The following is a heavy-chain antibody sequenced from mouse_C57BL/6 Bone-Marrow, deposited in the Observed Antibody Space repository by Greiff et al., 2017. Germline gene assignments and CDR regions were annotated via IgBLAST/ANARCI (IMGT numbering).Heavy chain of an antibody. CDR3: TILLRFDY. V-gene: IGHV14-4*01. J-gene: IGHJ2*01. D-gene: IGHD1-1*01. CDR2: IDPENGDT. CDR1: GFNIKDDY. Sequence: VHVKQSGAELVRPGASVKLFCTASGFNIKDDYMHWVKQRPEQGLEWIGWIDPENGDTEYASKFQGKATITADTSSNTAYLQLSSLTSEDTAVYYCTILLRFDYWGQGTTLTVSS.